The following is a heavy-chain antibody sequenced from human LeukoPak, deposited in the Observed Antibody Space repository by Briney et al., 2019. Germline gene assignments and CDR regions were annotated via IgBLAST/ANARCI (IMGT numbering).Heavy chain of an antibody. V-gene: IGHV3-74*01. CDR2: INSDGSST. CDR3: ARGAASNWFDP. CDR1: GSTFSSYW. J-gene: IGHJ5*02. Sequence: PGGSLRLSCAASGSTFSSYWMHWVRQAPGKGLVWVSRINSDGSSTSYADSVKGRFTISRDNAKNTLYLQMNSLRAEDTAVYYCARGAASNWFDPWGQGTLVTVSS. D-gene: IGHD5-18*01.